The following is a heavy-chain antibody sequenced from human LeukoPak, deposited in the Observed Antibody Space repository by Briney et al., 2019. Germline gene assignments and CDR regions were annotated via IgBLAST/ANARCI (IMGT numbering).Heavy chain of an antibody. Sequence: GASVKVSCKASGYTFTGYYMHWVRQAPGQGLEWMGWINPNSGGTNYAQKFQGRVTMTRDTSISTAYMELSRLRSDDTAVYYCARDRYCSSTSCYEYVRPPPYYYMDVWGKGTTVTVSS. V-gene: IGHV1-2*02. D-gene: IGHD2-2*01. J-gene: IGHJ6*03. CDR1: GYTFTGYY. CDR2: INPNSGGT. CDR3: ARDRYCSSTSCYEYVRPPPYYYMDV.